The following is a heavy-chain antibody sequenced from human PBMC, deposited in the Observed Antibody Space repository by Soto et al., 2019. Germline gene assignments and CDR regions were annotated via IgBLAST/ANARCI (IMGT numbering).Heavy chain of an antibody. CDR3: TTDMYTHYDILPGPRADY. Sequence: GGSLRLSCAASGFTFSNAWMSWVRQAPGKGLEWVGRIKSKTDGGATDYAAPVKGRFTISRDDSKNTLYLQMNSLKTEDTAVYYCTTDMYTHYDILPGPRADYWGQGTLVTVSS. CDR2: IKSKTDGGAT. V-gene: IGHV3-15*01. J-gene: IGHJ4*02. D-gene: IGHD3-9*01. CDR1: GFTFSNAW.